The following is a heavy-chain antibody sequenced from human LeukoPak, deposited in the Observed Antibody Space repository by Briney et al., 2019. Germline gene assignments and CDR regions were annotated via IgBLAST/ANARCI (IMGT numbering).Heavy chain of an antibody. D-gene: IGHD2-21*02. CDR1: GFAISDYS. CDR2: ISSSSNKV. CDR3: ARNFYCGGDCAISYFDY. Sequence: PGGSLRLSCAASGFAISDYSMNWVRQVPGKGLEWVSYISSSSNKVYYADSVKGRFTISRDNAKNSLFLQMNSLRADDTAVYCCARNFYCGGDCAISYFDYWGQGTLVTVSS. V-gene: IGHV3-48*01. J-gene: IGHJ4*02.